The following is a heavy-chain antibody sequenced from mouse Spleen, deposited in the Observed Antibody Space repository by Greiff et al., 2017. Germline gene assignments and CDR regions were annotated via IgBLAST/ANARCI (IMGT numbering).Heavy chain of an antibody. CDR1: GYTFTSYW. J-gene: IGHJ4*01. CDR3: ARENSPEAMDY. CDR2: IYPGSGST. V-gene: IGHV1-55*01. Sequence: QVQLKQSGAELVRPGASVKMSCKASGYTFTSYWITWVKQRPGQGLEWIGDIYPGSGSTNYNEKFKSKATLTVDTSSSTAYMQLSSLTSEDSAVYYCARENSPEAMDYWGQGTSVTVSS.